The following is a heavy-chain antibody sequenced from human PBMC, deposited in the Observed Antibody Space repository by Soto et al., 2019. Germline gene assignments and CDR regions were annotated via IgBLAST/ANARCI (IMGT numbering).Heavy chain of an antibody. V-gene: IGHV3-7*03. J-gene: IGHJ4*02. CDR1: GFTFSSYW. CDR3: ARLGIAADAQLYYFDY. D-gene: IGHD6-13*01. CDR2: IKQDGSEK. Sequence: PVGSLRLSCAASGFTFSSYWMSWVRQAPGKGLEWVANIKQDGSEKYYVDSVKGRFTISRDNAKNSPYLQMNSLRAEDTAVYYCARLGIAADAQLYYFDYWGQGTLVTVSS.